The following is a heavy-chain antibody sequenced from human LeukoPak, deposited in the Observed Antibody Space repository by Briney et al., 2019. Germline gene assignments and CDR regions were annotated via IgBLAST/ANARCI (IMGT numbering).Heavy chain of an antibody. V-gene: IGHV3-74*01. CDR3: ASTSGWYGEGFDY. J-gene: IGHJ4*02. CDR2: INSDGSST. CDR1: GFTFSSYW. Sequence: PGGSLRLSCAASGFTFSSYWMHWVRQAPGKGLVWVSRINSDGSSTSYADSVKGRFTISRDNAKNTLYLQMNSLRAEDTAVYYCASTSGWYGEGFDYWGQETLVTVSS. D-gene: IGHD6-19*01.